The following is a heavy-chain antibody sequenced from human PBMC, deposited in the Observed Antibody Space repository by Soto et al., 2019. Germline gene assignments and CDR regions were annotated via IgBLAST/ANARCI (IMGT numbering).Heavy chain of an antibody. CDR3: AKDLTGYVAPDNAFDI. J-gene: IGHJ3*02. CDR2: ISGSGGST. CDR1: GFTFSSYA. V-gene: IGHV3-23*01. Sequence: GGSLRLSCAASGFTFSSYAMSWVRQAPGKGLEWVSAISGSGGSTYYADSVKGRFTISRDNSKNTLYLQMNSLRAEDTAVYYCAKDLTGYVAPDNAFDIWGQGTMVTVSS. D-gene: IGHD7-27*01.